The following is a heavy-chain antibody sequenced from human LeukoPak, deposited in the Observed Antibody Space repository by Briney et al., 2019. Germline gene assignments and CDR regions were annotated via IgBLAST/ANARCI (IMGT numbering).Heavy chain of an antibody. V-gene: IGHV1-69*04. D-gene: IGHD2-2*01. J-gene: IGHJ4*02. CDR1: GGTFSSYA. CDR2: IIPILGTA. CDR3: AREAYIEVVPALDY. Sequence: SVKVSCKASGGTFSSYAISWVRQAPGQGLEWMGRIIPILGTANYAQKFQGRVTITADKSTSTAYMELSSLRSEDTAVYYCAREAYIEVVPALDYWGQGTLVTVSS.